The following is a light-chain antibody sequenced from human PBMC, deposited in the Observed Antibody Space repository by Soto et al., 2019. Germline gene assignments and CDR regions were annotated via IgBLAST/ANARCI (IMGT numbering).Light chain of an antibody. J-gene: IGKJ1*01. Sequence: EMVLTQSPATLSVSPGERATLSCRAGQSVSSNLAWYQQKPGQAPRLLIYDASNRATDIPARFSVSVSGTDGTITISRLETEDGAVYYGQQRSSWPRTFCQGTKVDIK. CDR1: QSVSSN. CDR2: DAS. CDR3: QQRSSWPRT. V-gene: IGKV3-11*01.